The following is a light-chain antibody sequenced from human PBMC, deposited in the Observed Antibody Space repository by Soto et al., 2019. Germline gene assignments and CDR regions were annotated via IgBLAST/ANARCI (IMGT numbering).Light chain of an antibody. Sequence: EIVLAQSPATLSLSPGDRATLSCRASRSVGDYLAWYQQKPGQPPRLLIYDASNRATGIPARFSGSGSGTDFTLTISSLEPEDFSVYCCQQRSDWPLTFGGGTKVEIK. CDR2: DAS. J-gene: IGKJ4*02. V-gene: IGKV3-11*01. CDR1: RSVGDY. CDR3: QQRSDWPLT.